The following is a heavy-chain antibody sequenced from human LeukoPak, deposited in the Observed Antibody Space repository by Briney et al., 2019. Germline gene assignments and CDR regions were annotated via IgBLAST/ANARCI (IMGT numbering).Heavy chain of an antibody. J-gene: IGHJ4*02. D-gene: IGHD6-13*01. CDR1: GYTFITYY. Sequence: ASVKVSCKASGYTFITYYMHWVRQAPGPGLEWMGIINPSTGSTRYAQKFQGRVTMTRDMSTSTVYMELSSLRSEDTAVYYCARAEDLSSWYIPSFFDYWGQGTLVTVSS. CDR3: ARAEDLSSWYIPSFFDY. V-gene: IGHV1-46*01. CDR2: INPSTGST.